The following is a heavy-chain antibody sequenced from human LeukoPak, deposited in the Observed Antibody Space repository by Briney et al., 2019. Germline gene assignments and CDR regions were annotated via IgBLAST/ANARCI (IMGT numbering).Heavy chain of an antibody. CDR1: GGSFSGYY. D-gene: IGHD3-22*01. J-gene: IGHJ5*02. CDR2: INHSGST. Sequence: SETLSLTCAVYGGSFSGYYWGWIRQPPGKGLEWIGEINHSGSTNYNPSLKSRVTISVDTSKNQFSLKLSSVTAADTAVYYCARVGRYDSSGYYANWFDPWGQGTLVTVSS. V-gene: IGHV4-34*01. CDR3: ARVGRYDSSGYYANWFDP.